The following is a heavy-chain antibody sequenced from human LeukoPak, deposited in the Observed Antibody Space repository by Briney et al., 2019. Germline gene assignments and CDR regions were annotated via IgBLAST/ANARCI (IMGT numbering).Heavy chain of an antibody. CDR2: IRRKANGGTT. Sequence: GGSLRLSCTASGFTFGDYAMSWVRQAPGKGPEWVGFIRRKANGGTTEYAATVKGRFTISRDDSKSIAYLQMNSLKTEDTAVYYCTSGLYYDSWSDLFDYWGQGTLVTVSS. V-gene: IGHV3-49*04. J-gene: IGHJ4*02. CDR3: TSGLYYDSWSDLFDY. D-gene: IGHD3-3*01. CDR1: GFTFGDYA.